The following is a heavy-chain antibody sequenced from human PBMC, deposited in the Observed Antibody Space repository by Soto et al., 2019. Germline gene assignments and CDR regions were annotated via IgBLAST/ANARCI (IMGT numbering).Heavy chain of an antibody. CDR3: AKDIEPPGLFFDY. V-gene: IGHV3-11*01. D-gene: IGHD6-13*01. CDR1: GFTFSDYY. CDR2: ISISGSSI. Sequence: GGSLRRSGAASGFTFSDYYMSWIRQAPGKGLEWVSYISISGSSIYYADSVKGRFTISRDDAKNSLYLQMNSLRAEDTAVYYCAKDIEPPGLFFDYWGQGTLVTVSS. J-gene: IGHJ4*01.